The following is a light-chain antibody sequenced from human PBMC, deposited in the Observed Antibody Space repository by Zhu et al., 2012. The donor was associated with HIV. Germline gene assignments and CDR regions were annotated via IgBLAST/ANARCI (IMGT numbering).Light chain of an antibody. J-gene: IGKJ1*01. CDR1: QSVSSSH. V-gene: IGKV3-20*01. CDR3: QQYDSSPWT. Sequence: EIVLTQSPGTLSVSPGERATLSCRASQSVSSSHLAWYQQKPGQGPRLLIYGGSSRATDIPDRFSGSGSGTDFTLTISRLEPGDFALYHCQQYDSSPWTFGQGTKVEIK. CDR2: GGS.